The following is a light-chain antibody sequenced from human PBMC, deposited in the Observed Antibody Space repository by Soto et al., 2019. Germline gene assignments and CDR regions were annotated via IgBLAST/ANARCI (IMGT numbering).Light chain of an antibody. Sequence: EIVLTQSPDTLSLSPGERATLSCRASQSVLSSLAWYQQKPAQAPRLLIYDASNTATGIPARFSGSGSGTDFTLTISSREHEDFAVYCCQLRRNWTPEVTVGAGINVDIK. CDR1: QSVLSS. V-gene: IGKV3-11*01. CDR3: QLRRNWTPEVT. CDR2: DAS. J-gene: IGKJ3*01.